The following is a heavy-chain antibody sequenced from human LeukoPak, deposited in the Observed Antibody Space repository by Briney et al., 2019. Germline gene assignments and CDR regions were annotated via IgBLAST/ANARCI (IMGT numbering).Heavy chain of an antibody. Sequence: GGSLRLSCAASGFTFSVYNMNWVRQAPGKGLEWVSYISSSSSAIYYADSVQGRFTISRDNARNSLYLQMNSLRAEDTAVYFCGRALWFGELLEPIGYWGQGTLVTVSS. D-gene: IGHD3-10*01. CDR3: GRALWFGELLEPIGY. J-gene: IGHJ4*02. V-gene: IGHV3-48*04. CDR2: ISSSSSAI. CDR1: GFTFSVYN.